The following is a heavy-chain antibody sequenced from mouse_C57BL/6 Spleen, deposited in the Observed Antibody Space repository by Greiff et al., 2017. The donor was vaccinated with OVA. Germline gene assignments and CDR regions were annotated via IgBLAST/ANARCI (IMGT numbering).Heavy chain of an antibody. Sequence: VQLVESGAELVRPGTSVKVSCKASGYAFTNYLIEWVKQRPGQGLEWIGVINPGSGGTNYNEKFKGKATLTADKSSSTAYMQLSSLTSEDSAFYFCARSGNWYFDVWGTGTTVTVSS. CDR1: GYAFTNYL. V-gene: IGHV1-54*01. J-gene: IGHJ1*03. D-gene: IGHD4-1*01. CDR2: INPGSGGT. CDR3: ARSGNWYFDV.